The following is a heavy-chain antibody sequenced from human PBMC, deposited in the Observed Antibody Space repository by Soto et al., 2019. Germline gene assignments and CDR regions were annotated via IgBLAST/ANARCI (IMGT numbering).Heavy chain of an antibody. V-gene: IGHV4-59*08. CDR2: IYYSGST. J-gene: IGHJ4*02. CDR1: GGSISSYY. D-gene: IGHD4-17*01. Sequence: SETLSLTCTVSGGSISSYYWSWIRQPPGKGLEWIGYIYYSGSTNYNPSLKSRVTISVDTSKNQFSLKLSSVTAADTAVYYCARHEGAVTQNFDYWGQGTLVTVSS. CDR3: ARHEGAVTQNFDY.